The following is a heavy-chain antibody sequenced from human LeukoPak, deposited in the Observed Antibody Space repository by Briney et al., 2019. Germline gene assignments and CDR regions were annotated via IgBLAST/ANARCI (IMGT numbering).Heavy chain of an antibody. CDR1: GFTFNIFG. CDR3: AKDQGVVGSYDA. Sequence: PGGSLRLSCEASGFTFNIFGMNWVRQAPGKGLEWVAFIQYDESLKCSLVSVKGRFATSRDNSKNTVYLQMNSLRVEDTAVYYCAKDQGVVGSYDAWGRGTLLSVSS. CDR2: IQYDESLK. D-gene: IGHD3-10*01. V-gene: IGHV3-30*02. J-gene: IGHJ5*02.